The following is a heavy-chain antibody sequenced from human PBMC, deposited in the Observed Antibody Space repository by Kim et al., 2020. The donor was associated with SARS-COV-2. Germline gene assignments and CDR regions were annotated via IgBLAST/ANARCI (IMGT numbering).Heavy chain of an antibody. D-gene: IGHD6-19*01. CDR3: ARDIASYSSGWIYYYYGMDV. Sequence: GGSLRLSCAASGFTFSSYGMHWVRQAPGKGLEWVAVISYDGSNKNYADSVKGRFTISRDNSKNTLYLQMNSLRAEDTAVYYCARDIASYSSGWIYYYYGMDVWGQGTTVTASS. CDR1: GFTFSSYG. J-gene: IGHJ6*02. CDR2: ISYDGSNK. V-gene: IGHV3-30*04.